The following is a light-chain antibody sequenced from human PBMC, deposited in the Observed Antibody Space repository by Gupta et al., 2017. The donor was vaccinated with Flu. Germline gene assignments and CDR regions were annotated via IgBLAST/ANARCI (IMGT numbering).Light chain of an antibody. CDR1: QSVSSY. CDR2: DTS. Sequence: VLTQSHATLSLSPGDRATLSCRATQSVSSYLAWYQQKPGQAPRLLIYDTSKRAAGVPARFSGSGSGTDFTLTVSSLEPEDFAVYYCQQRRDWPLTFGGGTKVEIE. CDR3: QQRRDWPLT. V-gene: IGKV3-11*01. J-gene: IGKJ4*01.